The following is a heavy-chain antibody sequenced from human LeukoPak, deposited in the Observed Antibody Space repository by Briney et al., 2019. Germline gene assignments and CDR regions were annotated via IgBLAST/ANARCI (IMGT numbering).Heavy chain of an antibody. J-gene: IGHJ4*02. V-gene: IGHV6-1*01. CDR3: ARSPNCSSTSCYGGAYDY. CDR1: GDSVSSNSAA. Sequence: SQTLSLTCAISGDSVSSNSAAWSWIRQSPSRGLEWLGRTYYRSKWYNDYAVSVKSRITINPDTSKNQFSLQLNSVTPEDTAVYYCARSPNCSSTSCYGGAYDYWGQGTLVTVSS. CDR2: TYYRSKWYN. D-gene: IGHD2-2*01.